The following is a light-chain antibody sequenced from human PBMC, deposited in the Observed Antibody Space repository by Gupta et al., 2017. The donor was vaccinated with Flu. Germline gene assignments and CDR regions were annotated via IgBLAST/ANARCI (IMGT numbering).Light chain of an antibody. V-gene: IGKV1-5*03. Sequence: DIQLTQSPSTLSASVGDRVTIACRASQNLNNWLAWYQQKPGKAPKLLIYKVSGLESGVPSRFSGSGSGTEYTLTITSLQPDDFATYYCQQYNSNWWTFGQGTMVEMK. J-gene: IGKJ1*01. CDR1: QNLNNW. CDR2: KVS. CDR3: QQYNSNWWT.